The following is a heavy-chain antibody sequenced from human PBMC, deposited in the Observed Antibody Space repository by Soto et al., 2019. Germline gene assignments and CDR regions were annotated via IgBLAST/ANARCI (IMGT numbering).Heavy chain of an antibody. CDR2: IYSGGST. J-gene: IGHJ5*02. Sequence: EVQLVESGGGLVQPGGSLRLSCAASGFTVSSNYMSWVRQAPGKGLEWVSVIYSGGSTYYADSVKVRFTISRDNSKNTLYLQMNSLRAEDTAVYYCARMGDSSGYSGWFDPWGQGTLVTVSS. V-gene: IGHV3-66*01. CDR1: GFTVSSNY. D-gene: IGHD3-22*01. CDR3: ARMGDSSGYSGWFDP.